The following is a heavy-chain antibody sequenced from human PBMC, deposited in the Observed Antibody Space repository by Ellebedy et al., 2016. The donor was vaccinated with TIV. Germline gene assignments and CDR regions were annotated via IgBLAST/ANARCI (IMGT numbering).Heavy chain of an antibody. CDR3: ARDREYYDSSGNDAFDI. D-gene: IGHD3-22*01. Sequence: ASVKVSCXASGYTFTSYYMHWVRQAPGQGLEWMGIINPSGGSTSYAQKFQGRVTMTRDTSTSTVYMELSSLRSEDTAVYYCARDREYYDSSGNDAFDIWGQGTMVTVSS. CDR2: INPSGGST. CDR1: GYTFTSYY. V-gene: IGHV1-46*01. J-gene: IGHJ3*02.